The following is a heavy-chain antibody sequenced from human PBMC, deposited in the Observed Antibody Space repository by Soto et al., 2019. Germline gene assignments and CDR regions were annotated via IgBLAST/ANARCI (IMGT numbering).Heavy chain of an antibody. Sequence: HVQLVQSGAEVKKPGSSVKVSCQASGGTFDSQSFTWVRQATGQGLEWMGRIVPILDLINYSQKFQDRLTITADKSTSTAYMEMSSLKHDDTALYYCARDAGSGWYNRKWGQGTLVTVSS. J-gene: IGHJ4*02. CDR1: GGTFDSQS. V-gene: IGHV1-69*08. CDR3: ARDAGSGWYNRK. D-gene: IGHD1-20*01. CDR2: IVPILDLI.